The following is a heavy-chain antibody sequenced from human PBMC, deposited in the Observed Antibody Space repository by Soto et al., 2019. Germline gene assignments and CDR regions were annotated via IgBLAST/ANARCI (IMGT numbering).Heavy chain of an antibody. CDR2: TYYRSKWYN. J-gene: IGHJ4*02. CDR1: GDSVSSNSAA. V-gene: IGHV6-1*01. Sequence: SQTLSLTCAISGDSVSSNSAAWNWIRQSPSRGLEWLGRTYYRSKWYNDYAISVKSRITINPDTSKNQFSLQLNSVTPEDTAVYYCAKDSALRAGSIAVASPSWFDYWGQGTLVTVSS. D-gene: IGHD6-19*01. CDR3: AKDSALRAGSIAVASPSWFDY.